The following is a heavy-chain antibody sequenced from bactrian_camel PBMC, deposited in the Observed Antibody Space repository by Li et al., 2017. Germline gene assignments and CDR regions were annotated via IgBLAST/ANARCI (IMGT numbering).Heavy chain of an antibody. Sequence: LVESGGGSVQAGESLKLACAASGYVFNSCGMGWFRQAPGQDRDLVSTIEYDGETWYADSVKGRFTISRDNAKNTLYLQMNSLKPEDTAMYYCAADRGIGFSISPMNYKYWGQGTQVTVS. J-gene: IGHJ4*01. CDR2: IEYDGET. CDR1: GYVFNSCG. CDR3: AADRGIGFSISPMNYKY. D-gene: IGHD1*01. V-gene: IGHV3S53*01.